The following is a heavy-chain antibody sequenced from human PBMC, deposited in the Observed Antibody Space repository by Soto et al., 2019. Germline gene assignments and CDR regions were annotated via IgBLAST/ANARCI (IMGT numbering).Heavy chain of an antibody. V-gene: IGHV4-4*02. D-gene: IGHD6-19*01. CDR3: ARYSGWDFYFDY. CDR1: GASISSNKW. Sequence: QVQLQESGPGLVKPSGTLSLTCAVSGASISSNKWWSWVSQPPGKGLEWIGEIYHSGSTNYNPSLGSRVTISVDKSKNQFSLKVSSVTAADTAVYYCARYSGWDFYFDYWGQGTLVTVSS. J-gene: IGHJ4*02. CDR2: IYHSGST.